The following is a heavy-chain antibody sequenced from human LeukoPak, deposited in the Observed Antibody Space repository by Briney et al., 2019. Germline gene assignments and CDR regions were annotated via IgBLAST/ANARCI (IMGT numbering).Heavy chain of an antibody. CDR1: GGSISSSSYY. J-gene: IGHJ5*02. D-gene: IGHD4-17*01. V-gene: IGHV4-39*01. CDR3: ARYGDYEFDP. CDR2: SYYSGST. Sequence: KPSETLSLTCTASGGSISSSSYYWGWTRQPPGKGLEWIGSSYYSGSTYYNPSLKSRVTISVDTSKNQFSLKLSSVPAADTAVYYCARYGDYEFDPWGQGTLVTVSS.